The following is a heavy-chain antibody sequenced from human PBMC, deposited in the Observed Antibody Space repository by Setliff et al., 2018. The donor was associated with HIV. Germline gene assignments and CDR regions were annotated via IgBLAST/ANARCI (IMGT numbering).Heavy chain of an antibody. V-gene: IGHV4-30-4*02. CDR2: LYYSGST. CDR3: ARGPKLTTRKEGVFDT. D-gene: IGHD4-17*01. CDR1: GDSISSANYY. Sequence: SETLSLTCSVSGDSISSANYYWSWIRQHPGRGLEWIGYLYYSGSTYYNPSLKSRVTISVDTSKNQFSLRLTSVTAADTAMYYCARGPKLTTRKEGVFDTWGRGTMVTVSS. J-gene: IGHJ3*02.